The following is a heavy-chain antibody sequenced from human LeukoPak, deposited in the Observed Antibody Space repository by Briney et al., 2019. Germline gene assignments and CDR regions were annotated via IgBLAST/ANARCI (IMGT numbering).Heavy chain of an antibody. CDR2: INPNSGGT. D-gene: IGHD6-13*01. CDR3: ASPFGSSWYYFDY. CDR1: GYTFISYG. V-gene: IGHV1-2*02. J-gene: IGHJ4*02. Sequence: ASVKVSCKASGYTFISYGISWVRQAPGQGLEWMGWINPNSGGTNYAQKFQGRVTMTRDTSISTAYMELSRLRSDDTAVYYCASPFGSSWYYFDYWGQGTLVTVSS.